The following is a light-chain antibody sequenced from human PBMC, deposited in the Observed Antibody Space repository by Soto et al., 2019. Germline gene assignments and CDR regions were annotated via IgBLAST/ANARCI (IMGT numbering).Light chain of an antibody. J-gene: IGLJ2*01. V-gene: IGLV1-40*01. CDR2: GNS. CDR3: QSYDGSLSGVV. Sequence: QSVPTQPPSVSGAPGQRVTISCTGGSSNIGAGYDVHWYQQLPGTAPKLLIYGNSNRPSGVPDRFSGSKSGTSASLAITGLQAEDEADYYCQSYDGSLSGVVFGGGTKLTVL. CDR1: SSNIGAGYD.